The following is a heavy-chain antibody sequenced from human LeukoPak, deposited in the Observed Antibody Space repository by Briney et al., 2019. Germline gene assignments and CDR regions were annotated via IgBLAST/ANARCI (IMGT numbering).Heavy chain of an antibody. Sequence: APVKVSCKASGYTFTGYYMLWVRQAPGQGLEWMGWINPNSGGTNYAQKFQGRVTMTRDTSISTAYMELSRLRSDDTAVYYCARDQVVGATKGNYWGQGTLVTVSS. V-gene: IGHV1-2*02. CDR2: INPNSGGT. D-gene: IGHD1-26*01. J-gene: IGHJ4*02. CDR3: ARDQVVGATKGNY. CDR1: GYTFTGYY.